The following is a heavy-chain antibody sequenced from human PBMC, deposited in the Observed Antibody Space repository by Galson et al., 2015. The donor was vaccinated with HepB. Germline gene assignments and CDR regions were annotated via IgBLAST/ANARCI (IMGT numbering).Heavy chain of an antibody. CDR2: IIPIFGTA. V-gene: IGHV1-69*13. J-gene: IGHJ4*02. D-gene: IGHD4-17*01. CDR1: GGTFSSYA. CDR3: ARGQLYGDYGFGYFDY. Sequence: SVKVSCKASGGTFSSYAISWVRQAPGQGLEWMGGIIPIFGTANYAQKFQGRVTITADESTSTAYMELSSLRSEDTAVYYCARGQLYGDYGFGYFDYWGQGTLVTVSS.